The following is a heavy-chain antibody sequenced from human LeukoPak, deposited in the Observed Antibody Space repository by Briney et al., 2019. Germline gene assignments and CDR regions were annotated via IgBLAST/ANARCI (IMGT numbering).Heavy chain of an antibody. CDR1: GFTFSSYA. V-gene: IGHV3-30-3*01. CDR3: ARDIVAVAGTHFDY. D-gene: IGHD6-19*01. Sequence: GRSLRLSCAASGFTFSSYAMHWVRQAPGKGLEWVAVISYDGSNKYYADSVKGRFTISRDNSKNTLYLQMNSLGAEDTAVYYCARDIVAVAGTHFDYWGQGTLVTVSS. J-gene: IGHJ4*02. CDR2: ISYDGSNK.